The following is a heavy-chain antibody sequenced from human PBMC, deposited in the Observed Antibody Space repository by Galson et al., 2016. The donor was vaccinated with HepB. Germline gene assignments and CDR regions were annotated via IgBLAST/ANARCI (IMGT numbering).Heavy chain of an antibody. D-gene: IGHD6-13*01. CDR1: GGSVSSANYY. CDR3: AREAIAAPGKGGYHYYGMDV. J-gene: IGHJ6*02. V-gene: IGHV4-61*01. Sequence: SETLYLTCTVYGGSVSSANYYRSWIRQPPEKGLEWLGDIYYSGSPNFNPSLKSRVTISLDTSTNQFSLKLRSVTAADTAVYYCAREAIAAPGKGGYHYYGMDVWCQGTTVTVSS. CDR2: IYYSGSP.